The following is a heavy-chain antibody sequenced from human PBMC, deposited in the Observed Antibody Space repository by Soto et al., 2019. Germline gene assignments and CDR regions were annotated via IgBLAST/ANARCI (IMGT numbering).Heavy chain of an antibody. J-gene: IGHJ6*02. Sequence: EVQLLESGGGLVQPGGSLRLSCAASGFSCSTYPMTWVRQAPGKRLEGVSSISGSGGDTYDIDSVKGRFTISRDNSKNTVYLQMASLTAEDTDVYYCANILSTVTTYYYGMDVWGQGTTVTVSS. D-gene: IGHD4-17*01. V-gene: IGHV3-23*01. CDR2: ISGSGGDT. CDR1: GFSCSTYP. CDR3: ANILSTVTTYYYGMDV.